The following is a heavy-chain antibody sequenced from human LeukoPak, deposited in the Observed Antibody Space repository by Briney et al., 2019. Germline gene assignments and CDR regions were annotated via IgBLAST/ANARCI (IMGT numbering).Heavy chain of an antibody. J-gene: IGHJ4*02. CDR1: GFTFSNYA. CDR2: ITGSGGIT. V-gene: IGHV3-23*01. Sequence: GGSLRLSCVASGFTFSNYAMSWVRQAPGKGLERVSAITGSGGITYYADSVKGRFTISRDNSKNTLYLQMNSLRAEDTAVYYCAKWGDYDVLTGYYDPDYWGQGTLVTVSS. CDR3: AKWGDYDVLTGYYDPDY. D-gene: IGHD3-9*01.